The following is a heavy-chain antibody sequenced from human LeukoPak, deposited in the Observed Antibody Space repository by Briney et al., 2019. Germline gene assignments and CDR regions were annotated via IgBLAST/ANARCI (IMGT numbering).Heavy chain of an antibody. Sequence: GGSLRLSCAASGFTFSNYAMHWVRQAPGKGLEWVAVISYDGSEKYYADSVKGRFTISRDNSKNTLYLQMNSLRAEDTAVYFCAREESSGYYIFDYWGQGTLVTVSS. CDR1: GFTFSNYA. V-gene: IGHV3-30*04. D-gene: IGHD3-22*01. J-gene: IGHJ4*02. CDR2: ISYDGSEK. CDR3: AREESSGYYIFDY.